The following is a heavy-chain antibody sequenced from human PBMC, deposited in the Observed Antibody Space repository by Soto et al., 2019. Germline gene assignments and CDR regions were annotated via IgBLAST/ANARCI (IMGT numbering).Heavy chain of an antibody. J-gene: IGHJ4*02. CDR3: ARAPYGRGPLFDY. Sequence: SETLSLTCTVSGGSISSGDYYWSWIRQPPGKGLEWIGYIYYSGSTYYNPSLKSRVTISVDTSKNQFSLKLSSVTAADTAVYYCARAPYGRGPLFDYWGQGTLVTSPQ. CDR2: IYYSGST. V-gene: IGHV4-30-4*01. D-gene: IGHD4-17*01. CDR1: GGSISSGDYY.